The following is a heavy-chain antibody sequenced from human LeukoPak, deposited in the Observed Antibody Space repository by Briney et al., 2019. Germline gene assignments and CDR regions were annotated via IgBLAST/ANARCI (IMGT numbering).Heavy chain of an antibody. CDR1: GFTFSDYN. J-gene: IGHJ4*02. CDR2: ISRSGSTK. V-gene: IGHV3-11*01. D-gene: IGHD3-16*01. Sequence: PGGSLRLSCAASGFTFSDYNMRWIRQAPGKGLEWVSSISRSGSTKYYADSVKGRFTISRDNAKNSLFLQMNSLRAEDTAVYYCARDVPGGRNDYWGQGTLVTVSS. CDR3: ARDVPGGRNDY.